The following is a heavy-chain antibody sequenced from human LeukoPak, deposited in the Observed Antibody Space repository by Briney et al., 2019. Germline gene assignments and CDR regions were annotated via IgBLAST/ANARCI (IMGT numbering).Heavy chain of an antibody. Sequence: PGGSLRLSCAASGFTFSSYAMSWVRQAPGKGLEWVSAISGSGGSTYYADSVKGRVTISRDNAKNSLYLQMNSLRAEDTAVYYCARYYDFWSSYSSYYYMDVWGKGTTVTVSS. CDR3: ARYYDFWSSYSSYYYMDV. V-gene: IGHV3-23*01. CDR2: ISGSGGST. D-gene: IGHD3-3*01. CDR1: GFTFSSYA. J-gene: IGHJ6*03.